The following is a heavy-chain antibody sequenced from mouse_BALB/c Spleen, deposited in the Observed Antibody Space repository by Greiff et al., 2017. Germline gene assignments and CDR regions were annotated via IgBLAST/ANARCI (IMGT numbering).Heavy chain of an antibody. CDR3: ARAEGDYYYGSSRYYYAMDY. Sequence: VMLVESGPGLVAPSQSLSITCTVSGFSLTGYGVNWVRQPPGKGLEWLGMIWGDGSTDYNSALKSRLSISKDNSKSQVFLKMNSLQTDDTARYYCARAEGDYYYGSSRYYYAMDYWGQGTSVTVSS. CDR2: IWGDGST. V-gene: IGHV2-6-7*01. CDR1: GFSLTGYG. D-gene: IGHD1-1*01. J-gene: IGHJ4*01.